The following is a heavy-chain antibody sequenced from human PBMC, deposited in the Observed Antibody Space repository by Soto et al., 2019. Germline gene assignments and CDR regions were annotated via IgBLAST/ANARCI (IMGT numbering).Heavy chain of an antibody. J-gene: IGHJ5*02. Sequence: PGGSLRLSCAASGFTFGRHTMSWVRQAPGKGLEWVGRIKSKTDGGPTDYAAPVKGRFTISRDDSKNTLYLQMNDLKTKDTDVYYCATDNIWRWSDPRGKATRVTVSS. CDR2: IKSKTDGGPT. CDR3: ATDNIWRWSDP. D-gene: IGHD2-21*01. V-gene: IGHV3-15*01. CDR1: GFTFGRHT.